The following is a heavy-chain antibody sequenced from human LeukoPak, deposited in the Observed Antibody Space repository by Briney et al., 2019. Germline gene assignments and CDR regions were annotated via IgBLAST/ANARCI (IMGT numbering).Heavy chain of an antibody. J-gene: IGHJ4*02. D-gene: IGHD3-22*01. CDR3: ARLSGYSSGHYYSDY. V-gene: IGHV4-61*01. Sequence: SETLSLTCTVSGGSVNSGSYYWSWFRQPPGKGLEWIGYIYYRGSTNYNPSLKSRVTISVDTSKNQFSLKLSSVTAADTAVYYCARLSGYSSGHYYSDYWGQGTLVTVSS. CDR2: IYYRGST. CDR1: GGSVNSGSYY.